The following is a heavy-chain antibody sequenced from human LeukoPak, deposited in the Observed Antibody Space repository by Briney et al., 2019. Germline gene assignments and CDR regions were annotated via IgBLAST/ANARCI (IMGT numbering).Heavy chain of an antibody. Sequence: SETLSLTCAVYGGSFSGYYLSWIRQPPGKGLEWIAEINHSGSTNYNPSLKSRVTISVDTSKNQLSLKLSSVTAADTAVYYCARGGKWIQLWCFDYWGQGTLVTVSS. J-gene: IGHJ4*02. CDR3: ARGGKWIQLWCFDY. V-gene: IGHV4-34*01. D-gene: IGHD5-18*01. CDR2: INHSGST. CDR1: GGSFSGYY.